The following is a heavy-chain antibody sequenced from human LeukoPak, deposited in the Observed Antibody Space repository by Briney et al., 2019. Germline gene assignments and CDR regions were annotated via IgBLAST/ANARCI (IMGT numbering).Heavy chain of an antibody. CDR1: GFTFSSYG. CDR3: ARDSAALFDY. CDR2: IWYDGSNK. J-gene: IGHJ4*02. D-gene: IGHD2-15*01. Sequence: GGSLRLSCAASGFTFSSYGMHWVRQAPGKGLEWVAVIWYDGSNKYYADSVKGRFTISRDNSKNKMYLEVNSLRAEDTAVYYCARDSAALFDYWGQGTLVTVSS. V-gene: IGHV3-33*08.